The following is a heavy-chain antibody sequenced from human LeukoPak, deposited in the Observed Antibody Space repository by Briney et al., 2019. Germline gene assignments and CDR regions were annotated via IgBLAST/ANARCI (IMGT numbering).Heavy chain of an antibody. CDR3: ARESRYDFWSGYYRRYAFDI. V-gene: IGHV1-18*01. Sequence: ASVKVSCKASGYTFTSYGISWVRQAPGQGLEWMGWISASNGNTNYAQKLQGRVTMTTDTSTSTAYMELRSLRSDDTAVYYCARESRYDFWSGYYRRYAFDIWGQGTMVTVSS. J-gene: IGHJ3*02. CDR1: GYTFTSYG. CDR2: ISASNGNT. D-gene: IGHD3-3*01.